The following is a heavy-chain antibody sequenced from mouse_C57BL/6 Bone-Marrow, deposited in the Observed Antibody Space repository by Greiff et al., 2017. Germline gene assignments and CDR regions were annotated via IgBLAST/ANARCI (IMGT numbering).Heavy chain of an antibody. D-gene: IGHD2-3*01. J-gene: IGHJ4*01. CDR1: GFTFSSYG. Sequence: EVKLMESGGDLVKPGGSLKLSCAASGFTFSSYGMSWVRQTPDKRLEWVATISSGGSYTYYQDSVKGRFTISRDNAKNTLYLQMSSLKSEDTAMYYCARHRDDGYYDYAMDYWGQGTSVTVSS. CDR3: ARHRDDGYYDYAMDY. V-gene: IGHV5-6*01. CDR2: ISSGGSYT.